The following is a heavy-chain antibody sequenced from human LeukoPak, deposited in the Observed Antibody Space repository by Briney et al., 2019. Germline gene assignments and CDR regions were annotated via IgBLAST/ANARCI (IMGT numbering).Heavy chain of an antibody. CDR3: ARDHLYKYCSSTSCYGGYFDY. J-gene: IGHJ4*02. CDR2: ISSGSDAI. D-gene: IGHD2-2*01. Sequence: PGGSLRLSCAASGFIFRSYSMSWVRQAPGKGLECVSYISSGSDAIDYADSVKGRFTISRDNAKNSLYLQMNSLRAEDTALYYCARDHLYKYCSSTSCYGGYFDYWGQGTLVTVSS. V-gene: IGHV3-48*04. CDR1: GFIFRSYS.